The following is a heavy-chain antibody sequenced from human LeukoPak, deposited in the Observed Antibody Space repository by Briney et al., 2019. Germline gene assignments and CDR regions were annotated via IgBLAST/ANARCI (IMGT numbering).Heavy chain of an antibody. V-gene: IGHV1-8*01. CDR1: GYTFTSYD. J-gene: IGHJ4*02. CDR2: MNPNSGNT. Sequence: GASVKVSCKASGYTFTSYDINWVRQATGQGLEWIGWMNPNSGNTGYAQKFQGRVTMTRNTSISTAYMELSSLRSEDTAVYYCARSTGAYCSSTSCYVGYWGQGTLVTVSS. D-gene: IGHD2-2*01. CDR3: ARSTGAYCSSTSCYVGY.